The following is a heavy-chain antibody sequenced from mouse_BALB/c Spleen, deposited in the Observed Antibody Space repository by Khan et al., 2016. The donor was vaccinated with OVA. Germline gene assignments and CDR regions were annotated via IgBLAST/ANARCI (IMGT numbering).Heavy chain of an antibody. CDR3: ATLYGSPFTY. V-gene: IGHV14-3*02. CDR2: IDPANGDT. Sequence: EVQLQQSGAELVKPGASVKLSCTASGFNIKDTYIHWVKERPEQGPECIGRIDPANGDTKYDPKFQGKATIAADTSSNTAYLQLSSLTSEDTAVYYCATLYGSPFTYWGQGTLVTVSA. CDR1: GFNIKDTY. J-gene: IGHJ3*01. D-gene: IGHD2-1*01.